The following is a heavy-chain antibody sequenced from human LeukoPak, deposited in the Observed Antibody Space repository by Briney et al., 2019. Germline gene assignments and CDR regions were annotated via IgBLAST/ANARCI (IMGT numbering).Heavy chain of an antibody. CDR1: GDSTNNDY. CDR3: ARFYSGSPNAFDI. J-gene: IGHJ3*02. CDR2: VHISEGT. Sequence: PSETLSLTCIVSGDSTNNDYWSWIRQPAGKGLEWIGRVHISEGTNYNPSLKSRVSMSLDTSKGQFSLILSSVTAADTAVYYCARFYSGSPNAFDIWGQGTMVTVSS. D-gene: IGHD5-12*01. V-gene: IGHV4-4*07.